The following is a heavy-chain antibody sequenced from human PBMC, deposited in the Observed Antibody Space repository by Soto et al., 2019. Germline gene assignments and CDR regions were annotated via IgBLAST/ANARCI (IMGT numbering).Heavy chain of an antibody. Sequence: GGSLRLSCAASGFTFSSYAMSWVRQAPGKGLEWVSAISGSGGSTYYADSVKGRFTISRDNSKNTLYLQMNSLRAEDTAVYYCAKDPVASPYYYDSSGYYYRGNWFDPWGQGTLVTVSS. CDR3: AKDPVASPYYYDSSGYYYRGNWFDP. D-gene: IGHD3-22*01. V-gene: IGHV3-23*01. CDR2: ISGSGGST. CDR1: GFTFSSYA. J-gene: IGHJ5*02.